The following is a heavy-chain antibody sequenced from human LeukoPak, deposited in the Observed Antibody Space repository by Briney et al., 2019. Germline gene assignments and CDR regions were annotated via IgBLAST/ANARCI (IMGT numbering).Heavy chain of an antibody. Sequence: PGGSLRLSCAASGFTFSSYGMHWVRQAPGKGLEGVAVIWYDGSNKYYADSVKGRFTISRDNSKNTLYLQMNSLRAEDTAMYYCARETTSTFDYWGQGTLVTVSS. CDR1: GFTFSSYG. D-gene: IGHD2/OR15-2a*01. V-gene: IGHV3-33*01. CDR2: IWYDGSNK. CDR3: ARETTSTFDY. J-gene: IGHJ4*02.